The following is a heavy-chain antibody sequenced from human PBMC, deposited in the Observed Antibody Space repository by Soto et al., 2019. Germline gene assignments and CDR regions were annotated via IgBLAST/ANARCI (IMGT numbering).Heavy chain of an antibody. J-gene: IGHJ3*02. CDR2: MNPNSGNT. D-gene: IGHD6-13*01. V-gene: IGHV1-8*01. CDR3: ARSTSSWYDAFDI. Sequence: ASVKVSCKASGYTFTSYDINWVRQATGQGLEWMGWMNPNSGNTGYAQKFQGRVTMTRNTSISTAHMELSSLRSEDTAVYYCARSTSSWYDAFDIWGQETMVTVSS. CDR1: GYTFTSYD.